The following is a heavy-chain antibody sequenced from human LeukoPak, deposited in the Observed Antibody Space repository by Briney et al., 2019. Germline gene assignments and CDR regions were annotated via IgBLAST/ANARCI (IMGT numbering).Heavy chain of an antibody. CDR1: GFSFSGYA. CDR2: ISGSGSHT. J-gene: IGHJ4*02. Sequence: GGSLRLSCAASGFSFSGYAMSWVRQAPGKGLEWVSSISGSGSHTYHADSVKGRFTISRDNSKNTLYLQMNSLRAEDTAVYYCARERGGYSYGDYWGQGTLVTVSS. D-gene: IGHD5-18*01. V-gene: IGHV3-23*01. CDR3: ARERGGYSYGDY.